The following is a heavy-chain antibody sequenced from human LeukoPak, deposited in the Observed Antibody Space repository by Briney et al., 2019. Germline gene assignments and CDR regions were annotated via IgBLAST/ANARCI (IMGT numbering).Heavy chain of an antibody. V-gene: IGHV3-48*03. Sequence: PGGSLRLSCAGSGFAFNIYEMNWVRQAPGKGLEWVAYISNTDSSTYYADSVKGRSTISRDDAKNSLFLQMNSLRAEDTAVYYCARSLVATIMVFDLWGQGALATVSS. CDR3: ARSLVATIMVFDL. D-gene: IGHD5-12*01. J-gene: IGHJ4*02. CDR1: GFAFNIYE. CDR2: ISNTDSST.